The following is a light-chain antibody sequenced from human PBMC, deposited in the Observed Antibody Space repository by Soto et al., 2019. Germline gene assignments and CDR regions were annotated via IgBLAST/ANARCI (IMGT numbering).Light chain of an antibody. CDR1: QSISNH. J-gene: IGKJ1*01. CDR2: AAS. Sequence: DIQMTQSPSSLSASVEDRVIITCRAIQSISNHLNWYQQKPGKAPKLLIFAASSLQSGVPSRFSGSRSGPDFTLTISSLQPEDFATYYCQQSYSSPPTFGQGTKVDI. V-gene: IGKV1-39*01. CDR3: QQSYSSPPT.